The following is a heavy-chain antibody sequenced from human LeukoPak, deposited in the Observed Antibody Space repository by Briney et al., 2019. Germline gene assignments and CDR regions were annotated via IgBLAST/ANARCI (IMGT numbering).Heavy chain of an antibody. CDR3: AKSSSITNYCYGMDV. D-gene: IGHD2-2*01. J-gene: IGHJ6*02. Sequence: GGSLRLSCAGSGYTFSRYGMHWARQAPGTGLEYVSAISSDGDSTYYAQSVKGRFTISRDNSKNTLYLQMGSLRAEDMAVYYCAKSSSITNYCYGMDVWGQGTTVTVSS. V-gene: IGHV3-64*01. CDR1: GYTFSRYG. CDR2: ISSDGDST.